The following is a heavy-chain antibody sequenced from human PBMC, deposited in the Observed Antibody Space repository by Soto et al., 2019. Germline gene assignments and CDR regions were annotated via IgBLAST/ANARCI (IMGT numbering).Heavy chain of an antibody. CDR1: GGIFTNNA. D-gene: IGHD5-18*01. J-gene: IGHJ6*02. V-gene: IGHV1-69*01. Sequence: QVQVVQSGAEVKKPGSSVKVSCKVSGGIFTNNAISWVRQAPGQGLEWLGGVIPLFDTAYYAQKFRGRLSISADGATTTAYMELSGLTSADTAVYFCATGGHNDGYNFYHGMDVWGQGTTVTVS. CDR2: VIPLFDTA. CDR3: ATGGHNDGYNFYHGMDV.